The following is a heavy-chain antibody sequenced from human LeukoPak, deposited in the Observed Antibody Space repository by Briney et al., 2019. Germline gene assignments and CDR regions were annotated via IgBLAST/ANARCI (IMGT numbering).Heavy chain of an antibody. D-gene: IGHD6-6*01. CDR1: GSTFSSYW. Sequence: GGSLRLSCAAFGSTFSSYWMSWVRQAPGKGLEWVANITQDGSEKYYVDSVKGRFTISRDNAKNSLYLQMNSLRAEDTAVYYCARGDKYSSSSSFLAGSWYITRPGILDYWGQGTLVTVSS. CDR3: ARGDKYSSSSSFLAGSWYITRPGILDY. J-gene: IGHJ4*02. CDR2: ITQDGSEK. V-gene: IGHV3-7*01.